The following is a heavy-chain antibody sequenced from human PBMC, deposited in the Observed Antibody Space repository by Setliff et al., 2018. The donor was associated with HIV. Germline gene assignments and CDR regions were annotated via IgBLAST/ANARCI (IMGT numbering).Heavy chain of an antibody. CDR1: GFTFNGYS. J-gene: IGHJ3*01. CDR2: ISSSGSYI. Sequence: GGSLRLSCTVSGFTFNGYSMNWVRQAPGKGLEWVSSISSSGSYIYYADSVKGRFAISRDNAKNSIHLQMNSLRAEDTAVYYCASLPVVVTIPEGPFDFWGQGTMVTVSS. D-gene: IGHD2-15*01. CDR3: ASLPVVVTIPEGPFDF. V-gene: IGHV3-21*06.